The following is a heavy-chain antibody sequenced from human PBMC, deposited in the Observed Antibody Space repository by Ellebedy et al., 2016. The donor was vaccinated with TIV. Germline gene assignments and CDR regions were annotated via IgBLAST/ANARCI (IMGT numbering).Heavy chain of an antibody. CDR1: GFTFTTYA. J-gene: IGHJ4*02. CDR3: AKHARMSSVAGPNDV. V-gene: IGHV3-23*01. CDR2: MRVPVGST. Sequence: GGSLRLXXAASGFTFTTYAMYWVRQAPGKGLEWVSGMRVPVGSTYYADSVEGRFTISRDNSKNTVYLQMNSLIAEDTAVYYCAKHARMSSVAGPNDVWGQGTQVTVSS. D-gene: IGHD1-1*01.